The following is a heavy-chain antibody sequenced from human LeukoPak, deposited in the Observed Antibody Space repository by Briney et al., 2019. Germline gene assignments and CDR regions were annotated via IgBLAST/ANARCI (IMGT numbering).Heavy chain of an antibody. CDR3: ARYVSSGWFYHFDY. D-gene: IGHD6-19*01. V-gene: IGHV4-38-2*01. CDR1: VYFNSSGYY. Sequence: SETLSLTCAVSVYFNSSGYYWGWIRQPPGKGLDWVGRIHRSGTTDYNPSLESRVTISLDTSKNQFSLNLSSVTAADTAVYYCARYVSSGWFYHFDYWGQGILVAVSS. CDR2: IHRSGTT. J-gene: IGHJ4*02.